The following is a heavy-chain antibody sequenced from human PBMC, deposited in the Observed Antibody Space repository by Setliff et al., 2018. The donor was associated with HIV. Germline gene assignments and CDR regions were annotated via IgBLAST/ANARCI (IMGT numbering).Heavy chain of an antibody. CDR2: ISAYNGNT. J-gene: IGHJ4*02. D-gene: IGHD3-22*01. V-gene: IGHV1-18*01. CDR3: ARDRGEDYYDSSGYYLVDY. CDR1: GYTFTSYG. Sequence: ASVKVSCKASGYTFTSYGISWVRQAPGQGLEWMGWISAYNGNTNYAQKLQGRVTMTTDTSTSTAYMELRSLRSDDTAVYYCARDRGEDYYDSSGYYLVDYWGQGTLVTVSS.